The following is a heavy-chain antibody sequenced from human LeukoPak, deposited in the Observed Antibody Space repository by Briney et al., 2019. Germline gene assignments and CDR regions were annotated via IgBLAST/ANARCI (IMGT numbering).Heavy chain of an antibody. CDR1: GYTFTGYY. Sequence: ASVKVSCKASGYTFTGYYMHWVRQAPGQGLEWMGWINPNSGGTIYAQKFQGRVTMTRDTSISTAYMELSRLRSDDTAVYYCARSVYSSSYDYWGQGTLVTVSS. CDR3: ARSVYSSSYDY. J-gene: IGHJ4*02. CDR2: INPNSGGT. V-gene: IGHV1-2*02. D-gene: IGHD6-13*01.